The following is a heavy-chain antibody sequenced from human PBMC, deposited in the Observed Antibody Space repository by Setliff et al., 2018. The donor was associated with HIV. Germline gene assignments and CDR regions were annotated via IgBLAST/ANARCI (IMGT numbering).Heavy chain of an antibody. J-gene: IGHJ4*02. CDR3: ARVGSYWSTFDY. D-gene: IGHD2-8*02. Sequence: ASVKVSCKASGYTFTTYGISWVRQAPGQGPEWMGWINTETGNPMYAQGFRGRLVFSLDSSVNTAYLQIDSLKTEDTAMYYCARVGSYWSTFDYWGQGALVTVSS. CDR2: INTETGNP. V-gene: IGHV7-4-1*01. CDR1: GYTFTTYG.